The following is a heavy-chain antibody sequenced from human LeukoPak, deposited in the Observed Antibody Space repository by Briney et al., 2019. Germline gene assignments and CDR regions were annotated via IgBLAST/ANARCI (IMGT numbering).Heavy chain of an antibody. J-gene: IGHJ4*02. CDR1: GFTFDDYA. Sequence: PGRSLRLSCAASGFTFDDYAMHWVRQAPGKGLEWVSGISWNSGSIGHADSVKGRFTISRDNAKNSLYLQMNSLRAEDTALYYCAKADRDSSGYYPYFDYWGQGTLVTVSS. CDR3: AKADRDSSGYYPYFDY. V-gene: IGHV3-9*01. CDR2: ISWNSGSI. D-gene: IGHD3-22*01.